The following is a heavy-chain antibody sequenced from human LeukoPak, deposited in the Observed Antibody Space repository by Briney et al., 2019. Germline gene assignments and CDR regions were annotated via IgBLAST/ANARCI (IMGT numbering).Heavy chain of an antibody. CDR2: ISYDGSNK. V-gene: IGHV3-30*18. J-gene: IGHJ4*02. D-gene: IGHD5-18*01. Sequence: GGSLRLSCAASRFTFSNYGMHWVRQAPGKGLEWVAVISYDGSNKYYADSVKGRFTISRDNSKNTLYLQMNSLRAEDTAVYYCAKEDSLTLGYFDYWGQGTLVTVSS. CDR1: RFTFSNYG. CDR3: AKEDSLTLGYFDY.